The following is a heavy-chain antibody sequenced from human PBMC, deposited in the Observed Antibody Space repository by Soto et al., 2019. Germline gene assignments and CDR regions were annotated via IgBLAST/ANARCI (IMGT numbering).Heavy chain of an antibody. Sequence: PSETLSLTCTVSGGSISSSSYYWGWIRQPPGKGLKWIGSIYYSGSTYYNPSLKSRVTISVDTSKNQFSLKLSSVTAADTAVYYCASGTWANYGGNVYYYYGMDVWGQGTTVTVSS. CDR2: IYYSGST. CDR1: GGSISSSSYY. V-gene: IGHV4-39*01. D-gene: IGHD2-15*01. CDR3: ASGTWANYGGNVYYYYGMDV. J-gene: IGHJ6*02.